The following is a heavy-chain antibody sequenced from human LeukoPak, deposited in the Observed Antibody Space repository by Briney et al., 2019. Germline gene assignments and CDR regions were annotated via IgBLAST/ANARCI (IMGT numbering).Heavy chain of an antibody. CDR2: INSDGTFI. CDR1: GFTFSSYW. Sequence: GGSLRLSCVASGFTFSSYWMYWVRQPPGEGLVWASRINSDGTFINYGDSVKGRFTISRDNAKNTLYLQMSSLRAEDTAVYYCARVSGSYYAVHDAFDIWGQGTMVTVSS. V-gene: IGHV3-74*01. D-gene: IGHD1-26*01. J-gene: IGHJ3*02. CDR3: ARVSGSYYAVHDAFDI.